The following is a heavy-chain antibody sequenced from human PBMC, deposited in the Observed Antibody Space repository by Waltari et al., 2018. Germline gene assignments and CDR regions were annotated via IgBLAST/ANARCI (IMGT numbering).Heavy chain of an antibody. J-gene: IGHJ3*02. V-gene: IGHV4-61*02. CDR2: IYGIGNS. Sequence: QVQLQESGPGLVKPSQTLSLTCTVSGGSISSSSYYWSWIRQPAVKGLGWIGSIYGIGNSTYNPSFKSRVTKSVNTSKNQFSLGLNSVTAADTAVYYCARAFREGGTFDIGRQGTMVTVSS. D-gene: IGHD1-26*01. CDR1: GGSISSSSYY. CDR3: ARAFREGGTFDI.